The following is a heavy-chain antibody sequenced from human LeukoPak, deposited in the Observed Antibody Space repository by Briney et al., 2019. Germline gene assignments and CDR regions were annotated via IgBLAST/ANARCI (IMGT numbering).Heavy chain of an antibody. CDR3: ARRGVPDYYESSGGLDY. Sequence: ASVKVSCKASGYTFISYPMHWVRQAPGQRLEWMGWINAGNGNTKYSQKFQDRVTITRDTSASTAYMELSNLRSEDTAVYYCARRGVPDYYESSGGLDYWGQGTLVTVSS. CDR2: INAGNGNT. CDR1: GYTFISYP. D-gene: IGHD3-22*01. J-gene: IGHJ4*02. V-gene: IGHV1-3*01.